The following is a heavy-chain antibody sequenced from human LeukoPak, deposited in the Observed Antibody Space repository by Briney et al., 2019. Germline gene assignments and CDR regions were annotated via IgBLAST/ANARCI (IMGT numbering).Heavy chain of an antibody. D-gene: IGHD7-27*01. CDR1: GFTFSSYS. Sequence: GGSLRLSCAASGFTFSSYSMNWVRQAPGKRLEWVSGIKWNGGSTGYADSVKGRFTISRDNAKNSLYLQMNSLRDEDTALYHCAGEGRLGNAGDAFDIWGQGTMVTVSS. V-gene: IGHV3-20*01. CDR2: IKWNGGST. J-gene: IGHJ3*02. CDR3: AGEGRLGNAGDAFDI.